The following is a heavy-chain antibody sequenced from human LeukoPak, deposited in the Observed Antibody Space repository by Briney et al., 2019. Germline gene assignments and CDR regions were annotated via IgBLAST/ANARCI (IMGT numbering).Heavy chain of an antibody. CDR1: GYTFTSYG. Sequence: ASVKVSCKASGYTFTSYGISWVRQAPGQGLEWMGWISAYNGNTNYAQKLQGRVTMTTGTSTSTAYMELRGLRSDDTAVYYCARDKAPTWFDPWGQGTLVTVSS. CDR2: ISAYNGNT. CDR3: ARDKAPTWFDP. V-gene: IGHV1-18*01. J-gene: IGHJ5*02.